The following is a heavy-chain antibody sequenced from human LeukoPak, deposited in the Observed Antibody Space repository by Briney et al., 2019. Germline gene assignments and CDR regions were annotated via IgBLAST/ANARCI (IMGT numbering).Heavy chain of an antibody. Sequence: SETLSLTCTVSGGSMTTHHWNWIRQTPGKGLEWIGYVFDSGRTKENPSLKGRVTLSADTSKNQLSLRLSSVTAADTAVYYCTTIKRGNIFGYFDFWGQGILVTVSS. CDR2: VFDSGRT. D-gene: IGHD5-18*01. CDR1: GGSMTTHH. CDR3: TTIKRGNIFGYFDF. J-gene: IGHJ4*02. V-gene: IGHV4-59*11.